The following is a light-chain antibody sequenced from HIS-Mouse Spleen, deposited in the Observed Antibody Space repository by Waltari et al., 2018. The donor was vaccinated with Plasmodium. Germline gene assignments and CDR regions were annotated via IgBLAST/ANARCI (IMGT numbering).Light chain of an antibody. CDR3: QQYGSSGT. J-gene: IGKJ1*01. Sequence: EIVLMQSPGTLSLSPGVRATLSCRASQSVSSSYLAWYQQKPGQAPRLLIYGASSRATGIPDRFSGSGSGTDFTLTISRLEPEDFAVYYCQQYGSSGTFGQGTKVEIK. CDR2: GAS. CDR1: QSVSSSY. V-gene: IGKV3-20*01.